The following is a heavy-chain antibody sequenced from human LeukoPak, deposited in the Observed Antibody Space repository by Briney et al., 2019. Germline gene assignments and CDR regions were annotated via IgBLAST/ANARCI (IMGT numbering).Heavy chain of an antibody. D-gene: IGHD5-24*01. V-gene: IGHV4-61*02. CDR1: GGSISSGTYY. J-gene: IGHJ4*02. CDR2: FYTSGST. Sequence: SETLSLTCTVSGGSISSGTYYWSWIRQSAGKGLEWIGRFYTSGSTNYNPSLKSRVTISVDTSKNQFSLKLSSVTAADTAVYYCARARDGYNFLNRGEYYYFDYWGQGTLVTVSS. CDR3: ARARDGYNFLNRGEYYYFDY.